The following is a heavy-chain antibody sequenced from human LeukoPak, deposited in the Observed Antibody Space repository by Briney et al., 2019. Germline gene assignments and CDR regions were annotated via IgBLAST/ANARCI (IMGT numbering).Heavy chain of an antibody. D-gene: IGHD5-18*01. J-gene: IGHJ4*02. CDR1: GFTFSSYW. CDR3: ARDLGAGRGYSYVYFLDY. Sequence: GGSLRLSCAASGFTFSSYWMSWVRQAPGKGLEWVAVIWYDGSNKYYADSVKGRFTISRDNSKNTLYLQMNSLRAEDTAVYYCARDLGAGRGYSYVYFLDYGGKEPLFT. CDR2: IWYDGSNK. V-gene: IGHV3-33*08.